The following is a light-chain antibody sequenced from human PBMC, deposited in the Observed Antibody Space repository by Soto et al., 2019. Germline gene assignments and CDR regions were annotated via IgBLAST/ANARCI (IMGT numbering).Light chain of an antibody. CDR1: QTVLYSSNNKNY. CDR3: QQYYSTPLT. V-gene: IGKV4-1*01. Sequence: IVMTQSPDSLAVTLGERATINCKASQTVLYSSNNKNYLAWYQQKPGHPPKLLMYWASTRQSGVPDRFTGSGSGTDFTLTISRLQAEDVAVYYCQQYYSTPLTLGGGTKVELK. J-gene: IGKJ4*01. CDR2: WAS.